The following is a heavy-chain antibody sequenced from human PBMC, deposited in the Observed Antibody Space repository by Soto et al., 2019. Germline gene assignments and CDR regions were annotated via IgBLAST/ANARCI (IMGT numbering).Heavy chain of an antibody. V-gene: IGHV1-46*03. D-gene: IGHD2-15*01. J-gene: IGHJ5*02. CDR3: ARFYCRGGSCYSVDP. CDR1: GYTFTSYY. CDR2: INPSGST. Sequence: ASVKVSCKASGYTFTSYYMHWVRQAPGQGLEWMGIINPSGSTSYAQKFKGRVTMTRDTSTSTVYMGLSSLRSEDTAFYYCARFYCRGGSCYSVDPGGQETLVTVPS.